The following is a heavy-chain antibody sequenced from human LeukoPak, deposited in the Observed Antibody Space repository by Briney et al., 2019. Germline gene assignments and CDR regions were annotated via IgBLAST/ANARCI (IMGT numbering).Heavy chain of an antibody. Sequence: GGSLRLSCAASGFTFSSYAMHWVRQAPGKGLEWVAVISYDGSNKYYADSVKGRFTISRDNSKNTLYLQMNSLRAEDTAVYYCARELVGATADWGQGTLVTVSS. CDR3: ARELVGATAD. D-gene: IGHD1-26*01. CDR1: GFTFSSYA. J-gene: IGHJ4*02. CDR2: ISYDGSNK. V-gene: IGHV3-30-3*01.